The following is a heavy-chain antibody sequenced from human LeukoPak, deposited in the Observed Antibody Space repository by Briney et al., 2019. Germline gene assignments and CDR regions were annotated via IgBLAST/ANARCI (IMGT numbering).Heavy chain of an antibody. Sequence: ASVKVSCKASGYTFTGYYMHWVRQAPGQGLEWMGWINPNSDGTNYAQKFQGRVTMTRDTSISTAYMELSRLRSDDTAVYYCARGDFWSGQILRWGQGTLVTVSS. CDR2: INPNSDGT. D-gene: IGHD3-3*01. V-gene: IGHV1-2*02. CDR3: ARGDFWSGQILR. CDR1: GYTFTGYY. J-gene: IGHJ4*02.